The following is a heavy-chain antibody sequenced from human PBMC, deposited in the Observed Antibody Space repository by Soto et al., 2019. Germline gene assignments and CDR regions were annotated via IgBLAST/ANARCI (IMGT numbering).Heavy chain of an antibody. CDR3: AHRATMTIFGLIIDNGIWFDP. Sequence: QINLIESGPTLVKPTQTLTLTCTFSGFSLSTSGAAVGWVRQPPGRALAWLALIYWDGDKRYIASLGNRLTITKDTSMNQVVLTLTNVDPADTATYYCAHRATMTIFGLIIDNGIWFDPWGQGTRVIVSS. J-gene: IGHJ5*02. V-gene: IGHV2-5*02. CDR1: GFSLSTSGAA. CDR2: IYWDGDK. D-gene: IGHD3-3*01.